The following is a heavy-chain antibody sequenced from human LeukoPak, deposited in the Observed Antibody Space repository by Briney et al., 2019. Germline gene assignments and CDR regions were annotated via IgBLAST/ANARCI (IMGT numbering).Heavy chain of an antibody. CDR1: GYTFTGYY. Sequence: ASVKVSCKASGYTFTGYYMHWVRQAPGQGLEWMGWINPNSGDKNYAHKFQGRVTMTRDTSISTAYMELRRLRSDDTAVYYCARESGVLDWLYYMDVWGKGSTVTVSS. CDR3: ARESGVLDWLYYMDV. V-gene: IGHV1-2*02. J-gene: IGHJ6*03. CDR2: INPNSGDK. D-gene: IGHD3-3*01.